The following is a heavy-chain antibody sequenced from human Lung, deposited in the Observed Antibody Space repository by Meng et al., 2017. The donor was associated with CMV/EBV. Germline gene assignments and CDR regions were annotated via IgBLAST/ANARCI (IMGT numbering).Heavy chain of an antibody. J-gene: IGHJ6*02. CDR2: IRWNRGRA. Sequence: SLRLXXAASGFTFDDYAMHWVRQAPGKGLEWVSFIRWNRGRAGYSDSVKGRFTISRDNAKNSLYLQMNSLRGDDTALYDCAKDSSAVCYYGMDVWGQGXTVTVSS. V-gene: IGHV3-9*01. D-gene: IGHD6-19*01. CDR1: GFTFDDYA. CDR3: AKDSSAVCYYGMDV.